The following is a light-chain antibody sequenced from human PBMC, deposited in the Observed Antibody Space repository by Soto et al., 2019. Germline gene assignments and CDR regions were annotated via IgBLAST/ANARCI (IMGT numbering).Light chain of an antibody. V-gene: IGKV3D-20*02. J-gene: IGKJ4*02. Sequence: EVVLTQSPGTLSLSPGERATLSCRASQSVSGSDLAWYQQKPGQAPRLLISGVSNRATGTPDRFSGSGSGTDFTLTISSLEPEDFAVYYCQQRNNWPLTFGGGTKVDIK. CDR2: GVS. CDR1: QSVSGSD. CDR3: QQRNNWPLT.